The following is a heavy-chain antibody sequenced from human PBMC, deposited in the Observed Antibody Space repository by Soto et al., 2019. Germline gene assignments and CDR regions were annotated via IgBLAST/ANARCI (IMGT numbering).Heavy chain of an antibody. Sequence: LRLSCAASGFTFRSYWMNWVRQAPGKGLEWVANIAQGGGDKYYLDSVKGRFTISRDNAKNSLYLQMNTLRAEDTAVYYCARAFRGFLESGADYWGQGSLVTVSS. V-gene: IGHV3-7*03. CDR3: ARAFRGFLESGADY. D-gene: IGHD3-3*01. CDR2: IAQGGGDK. CDR1: GFTFRSYW. J-gene: IGHJ4*02.